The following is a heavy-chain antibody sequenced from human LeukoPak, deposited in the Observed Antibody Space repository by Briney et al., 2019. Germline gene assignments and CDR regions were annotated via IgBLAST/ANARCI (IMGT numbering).Heavy chain of an antibody. D-gene: IGHD3-22*01. Sequence: GGSLRLSCAASGFTFSSYEMNWVRQAPGKGLEWVSYISSSGSTIYYADSVKGRFTISRDNAKNSLYLQMNSLRAEDTAVYYCARVSYYDSSGPDYWGQGTLVTVSS. CDR1: GFTFSSYE. CDR3: ARVSYYDSSGPDY. CDR2: ISSSGSTI. V-gene: IGHV3-48*03. J-gene: IGHJ4*02.